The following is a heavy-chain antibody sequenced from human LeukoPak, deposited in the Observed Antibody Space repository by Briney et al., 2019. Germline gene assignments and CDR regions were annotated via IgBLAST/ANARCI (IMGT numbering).Heavy chain of an antibody. CDR1: GVSFSGYY. Sequence: SETLSLTGAGYGVSFSGYYWTWIRQPPGKGLKWIGEIHYSGSATYNPSLKSRVTISVDTSKNQFSLKMNSVSAADTAVYYCARLESDSSSPQLWGQGTLVTVSS. J-gene: IGHJ4*02. CDR3: ARLESDSSSPQL. V-gene: IGHV4-34*01. CDR2: IHYSGSA. D-gene: IGHD6-6*01.